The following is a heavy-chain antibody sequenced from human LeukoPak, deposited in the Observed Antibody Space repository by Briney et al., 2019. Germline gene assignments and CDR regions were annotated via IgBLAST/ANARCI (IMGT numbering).Heavy chain of an antibody. CDR2: IYYSGST. CDR3: VRHLSAGRPAFDI. J-gene: IGHJ3*02. V-gene: IGHV4-59*08. CDR1: GGSLNSFY. Sequence: PSETLSLTCTVSGGSLNSFYWSWIRQPPGKGLEWIGYIYYSGSTNYNPSLKSRVTISVDTSNNKFSLKLTSLTAADTAVYYCVRHLSAGRPAFDIWGQGTMVTVSS. D-gene: IGHD2-15*01.